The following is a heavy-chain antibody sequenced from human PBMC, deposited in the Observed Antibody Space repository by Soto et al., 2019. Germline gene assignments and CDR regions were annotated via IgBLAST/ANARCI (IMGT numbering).Heavy chain of an antibody. CDR3: ARSAVTTSQWWFDP. Sequence: GASVKVSCKASGYTFTSYGISWARQAPGQGLEWMGWISAYNGNTNYAQKLQGRVTMTTDTSTSTAYMELRSLRSDDTAVYYCARSAVTTSQWWFDPWGQGTLVTVSS. CDR1: GYTFTSYG. CDR2: ISAYNGNT. V-gene: IGHV1-18*01. D-gene: IGHD4-4*01. J-gene: IGHJ5*02.